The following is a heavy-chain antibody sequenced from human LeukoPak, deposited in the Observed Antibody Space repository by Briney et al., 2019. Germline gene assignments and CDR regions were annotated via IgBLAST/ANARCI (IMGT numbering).Heavy chain of an antibody. Sequence: GGSLRLSCAASGFTVSSNYMSWVRQAPGKGLEWVSIIYSDGSTYYADSVKGRFTISRDNSKNTLYLQMNSLRAEDTAVYYCARDAGYCGSDCFSPYWGQGTLVTVSS. D-gene: IGHD2-21*02. V-gene: IGHV3-53*01. CDR1: GFTVSSNY. CDR2: IYSDGST. CDR3: ARDAGYCGSDCFSPY. J-gene: IGHJ4*02.